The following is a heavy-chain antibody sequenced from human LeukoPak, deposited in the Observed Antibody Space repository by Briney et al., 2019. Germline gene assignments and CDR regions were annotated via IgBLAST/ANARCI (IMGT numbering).Heavy chain of an antibody. V-gene: IGHV3-49*03. D-gene: IGHD3-3*01. J-gene: IGHJ6*03. CDR2: IRSKAYGGTT. CDR1: GFTFGDYA. Sequence: GGSLRLSCTASGFTFGDYAMSWFRQAPGKGLEWVGFIRSKAYGGTTEYAASVKGRFTISRDDSKSIAYLQMNSLKTEDTAVYYCTREDVFLYYYYMDVWGKGTTVTVSS. CDR3: TREDVFLYYYYMDV.